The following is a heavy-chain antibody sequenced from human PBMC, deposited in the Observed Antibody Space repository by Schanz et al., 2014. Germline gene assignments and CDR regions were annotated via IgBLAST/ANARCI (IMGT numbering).Heavy chain of an antibody. CDR3: ARGRGFYDY. CDR1: GYTFTRHY. D-gene: IGHD3-10*01. Sequence: QVQLVHSGAEVKKPGASVKVSCKASGYTFTRHYMHWVRQAPGQGLEWMGWINAGTGNTEYSQKFQGRVTITRDTLASTAYMEVSSLTSEDTAVHYCARGRGFYDYWGQGTLVTVSS. CDR2: INAGTGNT. V-gene: IGHV1-3*01. J-gene: IGHJ4*02.